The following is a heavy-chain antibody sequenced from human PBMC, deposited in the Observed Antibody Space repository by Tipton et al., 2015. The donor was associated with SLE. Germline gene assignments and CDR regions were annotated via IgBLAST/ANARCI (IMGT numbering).Heavy chain of an antibody. CDR3: VKVGFGWYGPDY. V-gene: IGHV3-23*01. CDR1: GFTFSTYA. J-gene: IGHJ4*02. D-gene: IGHD6-19*01. Sequence: GSLRLSCAASGFTFSTYAMRWIRQAPGKGLEWVSSISDDIGDTYYADSVKGRFTISRDNSRNTLYLQMNSLSAEDTAIYYCVKVGFGWYGPDYWGQGTLVTVSS. CDR2: ISDDIGDT.